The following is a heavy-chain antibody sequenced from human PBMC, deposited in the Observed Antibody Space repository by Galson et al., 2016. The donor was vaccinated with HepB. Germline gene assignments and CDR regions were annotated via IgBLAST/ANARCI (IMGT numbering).Heavy chain of an antibody. CDR2: VDPEDGET. J-gene: IGHJ5*02. D-gene: IGHD5-12*01. CDR1: GYTFTDYY. Sequence: VKVSCKVSGYTFTDYYIHWVQQAPGGGLEWMGLVDPEDGETMYAVKFQGRVTITADTSTDPSYMELNSLSSEDTVGYYRATMDIVTTSYWFDPWGQGTLVTVS. V-gene: IGHV1-69-2*01. CDR3: ATMDIVTTSYWFDP.